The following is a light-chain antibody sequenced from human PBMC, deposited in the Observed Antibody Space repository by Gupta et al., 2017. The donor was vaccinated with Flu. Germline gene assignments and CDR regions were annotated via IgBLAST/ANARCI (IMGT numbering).Light chain of an antibody. CDR2: YDD. J-gene: IGLJ1*01. CDR1: SSNIGTNA. V-gene: IGLV1-36*01. CDR3: AAWDDSLNGYV. Sequence: QSVLTPPPSVSEPPEQRVTISCSGSSSNIGTNAVNWYQHVAGKAPTLLVYYDDLLCSGVSDRFSGSKSGTSASLAITGLQSEDEADYSCAAWDDSLNGYVFGTGTKVTVL.